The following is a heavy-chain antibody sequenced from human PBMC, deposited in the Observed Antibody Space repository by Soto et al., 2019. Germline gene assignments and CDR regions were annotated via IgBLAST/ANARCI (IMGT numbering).Heavy chain of an antibody. CDR1: GFTFSSYA. CDR3: AKRTLGVVITDYFDY. Sequence: EVQLLESGGGLVQPGGSLRLSCAASGFTFSSYAMSWVRQAPGKGLEWVSAISGSGGSTYYADSVKGRFTISRDNSENTLYLQMNSLRAEDTAVYYCAKRTLGVVITDYFDYWGQGTLVTVSS. D-gene: IGHD3-22*01. V-gene: IGHV3-23*01. J-gene: IGHJ4*02. CDR2: ISGSGGST.